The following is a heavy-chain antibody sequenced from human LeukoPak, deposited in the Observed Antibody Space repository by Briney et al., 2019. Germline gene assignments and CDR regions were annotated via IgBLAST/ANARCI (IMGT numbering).Heavy chain of an antibody. D-gene: IGHD4-23*01. Sequence: GASVKVSCKASGGTFSSYAISWVRQAPGQGLEWMGGIIPIFGTANYAQKFQGRVTITADESTSTAYMELSSLRSEDTAVYYCARELRTVVTPRAFDIWGQGTMVTVSS. CDR2: IIPIFGTA. V-gene: IGHV1-69*13. CDR1: GGTFSSYA. J-gene: IGHJ3*02. CDR3: ARELRTVVTPRAFDI.